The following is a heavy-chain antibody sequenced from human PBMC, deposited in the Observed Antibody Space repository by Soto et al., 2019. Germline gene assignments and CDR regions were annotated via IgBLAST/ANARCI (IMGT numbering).Heavy chain of an antibody. CDR1: GFTFSSYG. CDR3: AKPPGGWYPPFDY. D-gene: IGHD6-19*01. CDR2: ISYDGSNK. Sequence: QVQLVESGGGVVQPGRSLRLSCAASGFTFSSYGMHWVRQAPGKGLEWVAVISYDGSNKYYADSVKGRFTISRDNSENTLYLQINSLRAEDTAVYYCAKPPGGWYPPFDYWGQGTLVTVSS. J-gene: IGHJ4*02. V-gene: IGHV3-30*18.